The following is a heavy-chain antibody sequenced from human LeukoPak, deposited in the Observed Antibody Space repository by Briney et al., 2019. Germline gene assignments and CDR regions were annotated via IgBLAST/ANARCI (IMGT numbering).Heavy chain of an antibody. CDR2: IYYSGST. Sequence: SETLSLTCTVSGGSISSGGYYWSWILQHPGKGLECIGHIYYSGSTYYNPSLKSRVTISVDTSKNQFSLKLSSVTAADTAVYYCARGRGYGDYYFDYWGQGTLVTVSS. J-gene: IGHJ4*02. D-gene: IGHD4-17*01. CDR3: ARGRGYGDYYFDY. V-gene: IGHV4-31*03. CDR1: GGSISSGGYY.